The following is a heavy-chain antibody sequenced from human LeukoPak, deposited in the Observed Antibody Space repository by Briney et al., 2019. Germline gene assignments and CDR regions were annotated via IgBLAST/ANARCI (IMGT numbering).Heavy chain of an antibody. J-gene: IGHJ4*02. CDR2: ISGSGGST. CDR1: GFTFSSYA. D-gene: IGHD6-19*01. CDR3: AKYSSGWYLFDY. Sequence: QTGGSLRLSCAASGFTFSSYAMSWVRQAPGKGLEWVSAISGSGGSTYYADSVKGRFTISRDNSKNTLYLQMNSLRAEDTAVYYCAKYSSGWYLFDYWGQGTLVTVSS. V-gene: IGHV3-23*01.